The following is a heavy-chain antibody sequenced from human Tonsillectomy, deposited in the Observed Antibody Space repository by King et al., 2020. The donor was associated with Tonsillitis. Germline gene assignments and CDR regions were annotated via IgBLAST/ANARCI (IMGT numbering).Heavy chain of an antibody. CDR3: AKASNDFWSGYPDY. V-gene: IGHV3-9*01. J-gene: IGHJ4*02. CDR2: ISWNSGSI. D-gene: IGHD3-3*01. Sequence: VQLVESGGGLVQPGRSLRLSCSASGFTFHDYDMHWVRQAPGKGLEGVSVISWNSGSIKYADSVKGRFAISRDNAKNSLYLHMNSLRPEDTALYYCAKASNDFWSGYPDYWGQGTLVIVSS. CDR1: GFTFHDYD.